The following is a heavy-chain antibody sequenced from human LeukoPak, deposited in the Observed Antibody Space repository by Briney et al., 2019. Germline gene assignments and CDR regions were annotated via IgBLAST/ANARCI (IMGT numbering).Heavy chain of an antibody. J-gene: IGHJ6*03. D-gene: IGHD2-15*01. Sequence: GASVKVSCKASGYTFTSYDINWVRQATGQGLEWMGWMNPNSGNTGYAQKFQGRVPMTRNTSISTAYMELSSLRSEDTAVYYCARILKYYYYYYMDVWGKGTTVTVSS. CDR3: ARILKYYYYYYMDV. CDR2: MNPNSGNT. V-gene: IGHV1-8*01. CDR1: GYTFTSYD.